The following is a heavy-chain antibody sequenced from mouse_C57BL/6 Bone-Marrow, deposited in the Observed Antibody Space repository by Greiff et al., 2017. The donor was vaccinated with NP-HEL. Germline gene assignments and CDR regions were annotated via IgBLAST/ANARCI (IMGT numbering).Heavy chain of an antibody. CDR3: ARFHYYGSTCYWYFDV. D-gene: IGHD1-1*01. V-gene: IGHV3-8*01. CDR2: ISYSGST. CDR1: GYSITSDY. Sequence: EVQLVESGPGLAKPSQTLSLTCSVTGYSITSDYWNWIRKFPGNKLEYMGYISYSGSTYYNPSLKSRISITRDTSKNQYYLQLNSVTTEDTATYYCARFHYYGSTCYWYFDVWGTGTTVTVSS. J-gene: IGHJ1*03.